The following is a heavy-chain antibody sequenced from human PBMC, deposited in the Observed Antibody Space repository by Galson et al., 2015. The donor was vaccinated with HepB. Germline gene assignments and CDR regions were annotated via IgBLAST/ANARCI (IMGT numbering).Heavy chain of an antibody. CDR3: ARVGVEMATIGYYFDY. D-gene: IGHD5-24*01. Sequence: SLRLSCAASGFTFSSYGMHWVRQAPGKGLEWVAAISYDGSNKYYADSVKGRFTISRDNSKNTLYLQMNSLRAEDTAVYYCARVGVEMATIGYYFDYWGQGTLVTVSS. CDR2: ISYDGSNK. J-gene: IGHJ4*02. CDR1: GFTFSSYG. V-gene: IGHV3-30*03.